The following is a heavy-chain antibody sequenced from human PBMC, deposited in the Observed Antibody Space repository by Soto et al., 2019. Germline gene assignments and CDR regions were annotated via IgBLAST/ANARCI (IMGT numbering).Heavy chain of an antibody. V-gene: IGHV4-4*07. CDR3: ARGQRFSDWFDP. Sequence: SETLSLTCTISGGAIGSHYWSWIRQPAGKGLEWIGRIYSSGSTQYNPSLQSRVTMSLDTSKNQFSPRLESVTAADTAVYYCARGQRFSDWFDPWGQGTLVTVSS. D-gene: IGHD3-3*01. J-gene: IGHJ5*02. CDR2: IYSSGST. CDR1: GGAIGSHY.